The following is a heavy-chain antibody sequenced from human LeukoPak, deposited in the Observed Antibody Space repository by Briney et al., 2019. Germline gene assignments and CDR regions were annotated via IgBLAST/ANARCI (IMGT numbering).Heavy chain of an antibody. D-gene: IGHD7-27*01. CDR3: ARRPNWSLDGMDV. Sequence: GASVNVSCTASGYTFTIYAMHWVRQAPGQRLEWMGWINAGNGNTKYSQKFQGRVTITRDTSASTAYMELSSLRSEDTAVYYCARRPNWSLDGMDVWGQGTTVTVSS. CDR1: GYTFTIYA. V-gene: IGHV1-3*01. CDR2: INAGNGNT. J-gene: IGHJ6*02.